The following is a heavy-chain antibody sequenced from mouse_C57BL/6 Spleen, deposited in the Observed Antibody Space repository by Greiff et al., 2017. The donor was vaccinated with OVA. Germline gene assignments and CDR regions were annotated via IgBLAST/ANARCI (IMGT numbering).Heavy chain of an antibody. D-gene: IGHD1-1*01. Sequence: QVQLKESGPGLVQPSQSLSITCTVSGFSLTSYGVHWVRQSPGKGLEWLGVIWSGGSTDYNAAFISRLSISKDNSKSQVFFKMNSLQADDTAIYYCASLYYGSSLYAMDYWGQGTSVTVSS. V-gene: IGHV2-2*01. CDR3: ASLYYGSSLYAMDY. CDR1: GFSLTSYG. J-gene: IGHJ4*01. CDR2: IWSGGST.